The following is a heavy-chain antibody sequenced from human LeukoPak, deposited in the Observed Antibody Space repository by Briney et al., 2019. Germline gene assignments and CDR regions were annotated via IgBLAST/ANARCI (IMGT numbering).Heavy chain of an antibody. CDR2: IYYSGST. CDR3: ARTGCSSTSCYIVY. Sequence: SETLSLTCTVSGGSISSGGYYWSWIRQHPGKGLEWIGYIYYSGSTYYNPSLKSRVTISVDTSKNQFSLKLSSVTAADTAVYYCARTGCSSTSCYIVYWGQGTLVTVSS. V-gene: IGHV4-31*03. CDR1: GGSISSGGYY. D-gene: IGHD2-2*02. J-gene: IGHJ4*02.